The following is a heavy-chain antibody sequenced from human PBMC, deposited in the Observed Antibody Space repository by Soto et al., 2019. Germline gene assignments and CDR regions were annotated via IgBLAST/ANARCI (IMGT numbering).Heavy chain of an antibody. CDR1: GDTSSNYG. CDR2: ILPVFGTT. CDR3: ARDPDEVVGTDYHYYGMDV. J-gene: IGHJ6*02. Sequence: ASVKVSCKASGDTSSNYGVSWVRQAPGQGLEWMGGILPVFGTTTYARNFQGRITITADKSTSTVYMELTSLRSDDTATYYCARDPDEVVGTDYHYYGMDVWDQGATVTVS. V-gene: IGHV1-69*06. D-gene: IGHD1-26*01.